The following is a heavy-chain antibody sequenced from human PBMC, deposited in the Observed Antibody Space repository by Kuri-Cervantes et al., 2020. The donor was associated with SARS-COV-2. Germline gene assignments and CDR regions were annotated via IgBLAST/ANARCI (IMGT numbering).Heavy chain of an antibody. CDR1: GFTFSSYG. Sequence: GESLKISCAASGFTFSSYGMHWVRQAPGKGLEWVAVISYDGSNKYYADSVKGRFTISRDNSKNTLFLQMNSLRAEDTAVYYCAKDHDPHYYDSSGYYAYWGQGTLVTVSS. D-gene: IGHD3-22*01. V-gene: IGHV3-30*18. CDR3: AKDHDPHYYDSSGYYAY. CDR2: ISYDGSNK. J-gene: IGHJ4*02.